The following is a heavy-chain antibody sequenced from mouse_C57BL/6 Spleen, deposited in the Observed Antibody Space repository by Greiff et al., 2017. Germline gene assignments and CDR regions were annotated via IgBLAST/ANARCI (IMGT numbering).Heavy chain of an antibody. D-gene: IGHD1-1*01. J-gene: IGHJ1*03. CDR3: ARSLLLRRGYFEV. CDR1: GYTFTSYW. Sequence: QVQLQQPGAELVRPGTSVKLSCKASGYTFTSYWMHWVKQRPGQGLEWIGVIDPSDSYTNYNQKFKGKATLTVDTSSSTAYMQLSSLTSEDSAVYYCARSLLLRRGYFEVWGTGTTVTVSS. CDR2: IDPSDSYT. V-gene: IGHV1-59*01.